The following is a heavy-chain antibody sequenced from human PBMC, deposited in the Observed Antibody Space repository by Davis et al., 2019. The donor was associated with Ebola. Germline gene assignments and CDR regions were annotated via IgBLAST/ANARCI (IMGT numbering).Heavy chain of an antibody. CDR1: GGSITNYY. CDR3: ARDDSGWQFDY. V-gene: IGHV4-59*01. CDR2: ISYSGST. Sequence: MPSETLSLTCTVSGGSITNYYWSWIRQPPGKGLEWIGYISYSGSTTYNPSLKSRVTISVDMSKNQFSLKLTSVTAADTAMYYCARDDSGWQFDYWGQGTLVTVSS. J-gene: IGHJ4*02. D-gene: IGHD6-19*01.